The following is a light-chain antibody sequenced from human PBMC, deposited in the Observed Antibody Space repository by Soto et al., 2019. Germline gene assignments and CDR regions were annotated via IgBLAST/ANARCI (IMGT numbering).Light chain of an antibody. CDR1: QGIGNA. Sequence: AIQMTHSPSSLSASVLDIVTISFRASQGIGNALGLYQQKPGKPPKVLIYGASNLQSGVPPRFSGSGSGTDFTLAISSLQPEDSATYYCLKDINYPWKFGQGTKVDIK. J-gene: IGKJ1*01. V-gene: IGKV1-6*01. CDR3: LKDINYPWK. CDR2: GAS.